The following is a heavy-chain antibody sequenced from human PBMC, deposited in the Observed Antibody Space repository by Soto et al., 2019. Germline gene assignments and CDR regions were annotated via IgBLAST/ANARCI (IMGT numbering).Heavy chain of an antibody. CDR2: IYWDDDE. CDR3: IQRPRGYSYHFDY. Sequence: QITLKESGPTLVKPTQTLTLTCTVSGFSLSTRGVGVGWIRQPPGKALEWLALIYWDDDEGYSPSLNSRLTSPKDTSKNQVVLTTTNMDPVDTATYYWIQRPRGYSYHFDYWGQGTMVTVSS. V-gene: IGHV2-5*02. D-gene: IGHD5-18*01. J-gene: IGHJ4*02. CDR1: GFSLSTRGVG.